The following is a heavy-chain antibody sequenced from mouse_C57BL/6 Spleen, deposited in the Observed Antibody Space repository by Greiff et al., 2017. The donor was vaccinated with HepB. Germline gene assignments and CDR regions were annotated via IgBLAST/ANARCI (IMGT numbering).Heavy chain of an antibody. CDR1: GYSITSGYY. J-gene: IGHJ3*01. V-gene: IGHV3-6*01. CDR3: ARESCDYDLAWFAY. CDR2: ISYDGSN. D-gene: IGHD2-4*01. Sequence: EVKLEESGPGLVKPSQSLSLTCSVTGYSITSGYYWNWIRQFPGNKLEWMGYISYDGSNNYNPSLKNRISITRDTSENQYFMELNSVTTEDTATYYCARESCDYDLAWFAYWGQGTLVTVSA.